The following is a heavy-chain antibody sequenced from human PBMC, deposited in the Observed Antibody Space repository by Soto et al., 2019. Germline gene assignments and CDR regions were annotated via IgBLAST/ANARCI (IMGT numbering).Heavy chain of an antibody. CDR3: ARVTMVIRDSDHFGVDV. CDR2: ISHTGTT. CDR1: GFPISSPYS. V-gene: IGHV4-38-2*02. D-gene: IGHD4-17*01. Sequence: SETLSLTCLVSGFPISSPYSWGWIRQPPGKGLEWIGSISHTGTTSYSPSLTSRVSISVDTSKNQVSLKLTSVTAADTAVYFCARVTMVIRDSDHFGVDVWGHGTTVTSP. J-gene: IGHJ6*02.